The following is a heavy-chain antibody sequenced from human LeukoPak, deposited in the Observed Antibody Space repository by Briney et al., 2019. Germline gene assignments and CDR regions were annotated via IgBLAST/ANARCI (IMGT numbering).Heavy chain of an antibody. Sequence: GASVKVSCKASGYTFTSYDINWVRQATGQGLEWMGWMNPNSGGTNYAQKFQGRVTMTRDTSISTAYMELSRLRSDDTAVYYCARVPGCSSTSCYQGFAFDIWGQGTMVTVSS. CDR3: ARVPGCSSTSCYQGFAFDI. CDR2: MNPNSGGT. J-gene: IGHJ3*02. V-gene: IGHV1-2*02. D-gene: IGHD2-2*01. CDR1: GYTFTSYD.